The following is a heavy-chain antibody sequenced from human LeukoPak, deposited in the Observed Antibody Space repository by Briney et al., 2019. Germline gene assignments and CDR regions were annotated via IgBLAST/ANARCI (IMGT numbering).Heavy chain of an antibody. CDR1: GFTFSSYS. CDR3: ARDPHYYDSSGTFDY. Sequence: GGSLRLSCAASGFTFSSYSMNWVRQAPGKGLEWVSYISSSSSTIYYADSVKGRFTISRDNAKNSLYLQMNSLRAEDTAVYYCARDPHYYDSSGTFDYWGQGTLVTVSS. V-gene: IGHV3-48*04. D-gene: IGHD3-22*01. CDR2: ISSSSSTI. J-gene: IGHJ4*02.